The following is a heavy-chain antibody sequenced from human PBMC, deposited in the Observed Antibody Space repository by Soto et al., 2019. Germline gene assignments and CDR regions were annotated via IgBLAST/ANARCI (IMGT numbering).Heavy chain of an antibody. V-gene: IGHV3-23*01. CDR2: VGGSDTDK. D-gene: IGHD2-8*01. Sequence: EVQLLESGGGVVQPGGSLRLSCAASGFTFSAYAMSWVRQAPGKGLQWVSGVGGSDTDKHYADSVRGRFTVSRHNFKNALYLQMNSLRADDTAVYYCAKDATADNGVWDPFDMWGQGTEVSVSA. CDR1: GFTFSAYA. J-gene: IGHJ3*02. CDR3: AKDATADNGVWDPFDM.